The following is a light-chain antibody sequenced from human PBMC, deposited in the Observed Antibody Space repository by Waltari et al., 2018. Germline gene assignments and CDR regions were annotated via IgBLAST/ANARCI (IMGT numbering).Light chain of an antibody. CDR2: VAS. V-gene: IGKV3-15*01. J-gene: IGKJ4*01. CDR1: QSVSSN. CDR3: QQYNDWPPLT. Sequence: ETVMTQSPATLSVSPGERATLSCRASQSVSSNLAWYQQKPGQPPRLLIYVASTRANGIPARFSGSVSGTEFTLTISSLQSEDFAVYYCQQYNDWPPLTFGGGTKVEIK.